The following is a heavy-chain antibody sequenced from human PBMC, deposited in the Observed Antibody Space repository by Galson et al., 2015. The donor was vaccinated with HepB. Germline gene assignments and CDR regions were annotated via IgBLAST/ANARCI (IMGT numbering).Heavy chain of an antibody. D-gene: IGHD6-13*01. V-gene: IGHV1-18*04. CDR1: GYRFTDYG. CDR2: ISGYSGST. J-gene: IGHJ4*02. Sequence: SVKVSCKASGYRFTDYGISWVRQAPGQGLEWMGWISGYSGSTNYSQKAQGRVTMTTDTSTNTAFMELRSLRSDDTAVYYCARDWYIAPSDIDYWGQGTLVTVSS. CDR3: ARDWYIAPSDIDY.